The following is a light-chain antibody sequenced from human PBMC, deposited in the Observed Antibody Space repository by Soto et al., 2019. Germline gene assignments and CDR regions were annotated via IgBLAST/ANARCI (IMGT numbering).Light chain of an antibody. CDR2: EVN. CDR3: SSYTSSKTEV. J-gene: IGLJ1*01. CDR1: SSDVGGYNY. Sequence: HSVLTHTASVSGPPGQSSTVPCNGTSSDVGGYNYVSWYQQHPGKAPKLIICEVNNRPSGVSSRFSGSKSGSTASLTISGLQSEDEADYFCSSYTSSKTEVFGTGTKVTGL. V-gene: IGLV2-14*01.